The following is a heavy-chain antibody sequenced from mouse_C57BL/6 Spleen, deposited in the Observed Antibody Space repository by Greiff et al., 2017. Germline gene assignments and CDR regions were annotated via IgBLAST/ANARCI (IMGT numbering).Heavy chain of an antibody. D-gene: IGHD1-1*01. CDR2: INPYNGGT. CDR3: ARDPYYYGSSYPDV. Sequence: EVQLVESGPVLVKPGASVKMSCKASGYTFTDYYMNWVKQSHGKSLEWIGVINPYNGGTSYNQKFKGKATLTVDKSSSTAYMELNSLTSEDSAVYYCARDPYYYGSSYPDVWGTGTTVTVSS. J-gene: IGHJ1*03. CDR1: GYTFTDYY. V-gene: IGHV1-19*01.